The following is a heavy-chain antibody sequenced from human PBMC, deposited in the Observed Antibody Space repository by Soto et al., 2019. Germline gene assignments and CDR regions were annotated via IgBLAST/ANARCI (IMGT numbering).Heavy chain of an antibody. D-gene: IGHD1-7*01. CDR1: GGSFSGYY. Sequence: SETLSLTCAVYGGSFSGYYWSWIRQPPGKGLEWIGEINHSGSTNYNPSLKSRVTMTRDTSTSTVYMELSSLRSEDTAVYYCARAWGLRELDAFDIWGQGTMVTVSS. CDR3: ARAWGLRELDAFDI. CDR2: INHSGST. J-gene: IGHJ3*02. V-gene: IGHV4-34*10.